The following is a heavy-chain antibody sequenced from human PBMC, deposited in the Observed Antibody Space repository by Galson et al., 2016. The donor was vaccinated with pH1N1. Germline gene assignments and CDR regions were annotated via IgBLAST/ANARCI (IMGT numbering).Heavy chain of an antibody. CDR2: INPDSGST. J-gene: IGHJ5*02. Sequence: SCKASGYTFTGYYIHWVRQAPGQGLEWMGWINPDSGSTTYAQNLLGRVTMTRDTSISTAFMEVNSLKSDDTAVYYCARVSSSIPFDPWGQGTLVTVSS. D-gene: IGHD6-13*01. CDR3: ARVSSSIPFDP. CDR1: GYTFTGYY. V-gene: IGHV1-2*02.